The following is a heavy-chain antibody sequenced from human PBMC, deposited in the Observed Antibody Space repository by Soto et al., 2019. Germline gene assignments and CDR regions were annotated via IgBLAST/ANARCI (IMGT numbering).Heavy chain of an antibody. CDR3: ARDLICSGGSCYPGNYYYGMDV. CDR2: IYYSGST. D-gene: IGHD2-15*01. Sequence: SETLSLTCTVSGGSVSSGSCYWSWIRQPPGKGLEWIWYIYYSGSTNYNPSLKSRVIISVDKYKNHFSLKLSSVTAADTAVYYCARDLICSGGSCYPGNYYYGMDVWGQGTTVTVSS. J-gene: IGHJ6*02. V-gene: IGHV4-61*01. CDR1: GGSVSSGSCY.